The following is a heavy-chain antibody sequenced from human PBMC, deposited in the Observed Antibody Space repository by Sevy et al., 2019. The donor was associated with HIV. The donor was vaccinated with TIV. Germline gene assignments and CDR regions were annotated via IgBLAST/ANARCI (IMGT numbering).Heavy chain of an antibody. J-gene: IGHJ4*02. Sequence: ASVKVSCKASGYTFTGYYMHWVRQAPGQGLEWMGWINPNSGGTNYAQKFQGRVTMTRDTSISTAYMELSSLRSDDTAVYYCARGLGDSSSSERDYWGQGTLVTVSS. D-gene: IGHD6-6*01. CDR1: GYTFTGYY. CDR2: INPNSGGT. CDR3: ARGLGDSSSSERDY. V-gene: IGHV1-2*02.